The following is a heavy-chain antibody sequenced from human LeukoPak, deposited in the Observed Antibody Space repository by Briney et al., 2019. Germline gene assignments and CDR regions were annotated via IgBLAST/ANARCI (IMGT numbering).Heavy chain of an antibody. D-gene: IGHD1-26*01. CDR1: GGSISSYY. J-gene: IGHJ4*02. CDR3: ARHGSRVLDY. CDR2: IYTSGST. Sequence: PLETLSLTCTVSGGSISSYYWSWIRQPAGKGLEWIGRIYTSGSTNYNPSLKSRVTISVDTSKNQFSLKLTSVTAADTAVYYCARHGSRVLDYWGQGTLVTVSS. V-gene: IGHV4-4*07.